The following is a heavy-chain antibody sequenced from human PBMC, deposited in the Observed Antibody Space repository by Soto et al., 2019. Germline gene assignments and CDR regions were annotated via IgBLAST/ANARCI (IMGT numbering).Heavy chain of an antibody. CDR3: ARVNYDFWSGTRSYYYYYYGMDV. Sequence: PSETLSLTCTFSGCSISSGGYYWSWIRQHPGKGLEWIGYIYYSGSTYYNPSLKSRVTISVDTSKNQFSLKLSSVTAADTAVYYCARVNYDFWSGTRSYYYYYYGMDVWGQGTTVTVSS. CDR1: GCSISSGGYY. CDR2: IYYSGST. D-gene: IGHD3-3*01. J-gene: IGHJ6*02. V-gene: IGHV4-31*03.